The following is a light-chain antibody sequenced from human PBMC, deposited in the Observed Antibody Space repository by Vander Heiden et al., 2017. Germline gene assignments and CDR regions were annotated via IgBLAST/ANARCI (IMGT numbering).Light chain of an antibody. V-gene: IGKV1-39*01. CDR1: QSISSY. CDR3: QQSYSTPTA. Sequence: DIQMTQSPSSLSASVGDRVTITCRASQSISSYLNWYQQKPGKAPKLLIYAASSLQSGVPSRFSGSGSGTDFTLTISSLQPEDFATYYCQQSYSTPTALGKGTKVKIK. CDR2: AAS. J-gene: IGKJ1*01.